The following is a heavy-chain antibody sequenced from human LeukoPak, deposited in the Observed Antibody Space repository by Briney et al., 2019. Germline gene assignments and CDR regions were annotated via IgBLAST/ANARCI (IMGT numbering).Heavy chain of an antibody. J-gene: IGHJ4*02. CDR2: ISGSGRTI. CDR1: GFTFNDYY. D-gene: IGHD5/OR15-5a*01. V-gene: IGHV3-11*04. CDR3: ARGIRKGHSFYGTGSFDY. Sequence: PGGSLRLSCTASGFTFNDYYMSWFRQAPGKGLEWLSHISGSGRTIHYADSVKGRLTASRDTAKNSLYLQMNDLRAEDTAVYYCARGIRKGHSFYGTGSFDYWGQGTLVTVSS.